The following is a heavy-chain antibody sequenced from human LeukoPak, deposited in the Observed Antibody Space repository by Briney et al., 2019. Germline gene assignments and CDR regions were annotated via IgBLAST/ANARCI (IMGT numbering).Heavy chain of an antibody. D-gene: IGHD6-13*01. V-gene: IGHV4-30-2*01. Sequence: SETLSLTCAVSGGSISSGGYSWSWIRQPAGKGLEWIGYIYHSGSTYYNPSLKSRVTISVDRSKNQFSLKLSSVTAADTAVYYCARRIAAAGPFDYWGQGTLVTVSS. CDR2: IYHSGST. CDR3: ARRIAAAGPFDY. CDR1: GGSISSGGYS. J-gene: IGHJ4*02.